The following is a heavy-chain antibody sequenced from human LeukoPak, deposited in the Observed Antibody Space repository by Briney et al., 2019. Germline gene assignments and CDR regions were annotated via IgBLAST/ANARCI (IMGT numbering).Heavy chain of an antibody. CDR2: ISGSGGNT. J-gene: IGHJ6*04. CDR1: GFTFSRYA. D-gene: IGHD3-10*02. CDR3: AELGITMIGGV. Sequence: GGSLRLSCAASGFTFSRYAMSWVRQAPGKGLEWVSAISGSGGNTYYADSVKGRFTISRDNSKNTLYLQMTSLRAEDTAVYYCAELGITMIGGVWGKGTTVTISS. V-gene: IGHV3-23*01.